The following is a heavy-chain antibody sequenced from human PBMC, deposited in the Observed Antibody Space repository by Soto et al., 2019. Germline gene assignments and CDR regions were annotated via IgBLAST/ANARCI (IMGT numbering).Heavy chain of an antibody. J-gene: IGHJ4*02. CDR3: VRGDGDRDEAHGYLGRH. CDR2: MNMDGNRI. V-gene: IGHV3-74*01. CDR1: GFTFSSYW. Sequence: EVQLVESGGGLVQPGGSLRLSCAASGFTFSSYWMHWVRQAPGKGLEWVSRMNMDGNRISYVDSVKGRCTISRDNAKNSFYMEMNSARVEDKSVYHFVRGDGDRDEAHGYLGRHWGKETLVTVS. D-gene: IGHD5-18*01.